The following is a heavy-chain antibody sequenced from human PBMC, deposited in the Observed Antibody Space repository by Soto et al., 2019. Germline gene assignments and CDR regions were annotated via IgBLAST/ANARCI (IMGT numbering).Heavy chain of an antibody. CDR2: ISGRGGNT. CDR1: GFTFSNYA. Sequence: EMQLLESGGGLVQPGGSLKLSCAASGFTFSNYAMSWVRKAQGKGLEWYPTISGRGGNTYYADSVKGRFTISRDNSRNTLYMQMDSLRVEDSAVYSCAKAGCSGGTCYLYYFDYWGQGALVTVSS. V-gene: IGHV3-23*01. CDR3: AKAGCSGGTCYLYYFDY. D-gene: IGHD2-15*01. J-gene: IGHJ4*02.